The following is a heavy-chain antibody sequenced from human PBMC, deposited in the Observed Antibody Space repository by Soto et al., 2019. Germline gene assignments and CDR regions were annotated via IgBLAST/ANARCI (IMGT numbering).Heavy chain of an antibody. CDR2: ISGSGGST. CDR1: GFTFSSYA. Sequence: GVLRLSCAASGFTFSSYAMSWVRQAPGKGLEWVSAISGSGGSTYYADSVKGRFTISRDNSKNTLYLQMNSLRAEDTAVYYCAKDRFGYGAHDIWGQGTMVTVSS. D-gene: IGHD3-10*01. J-gene: IGHJ3*02. CDR3: AKDRFGYGAHDI. V-gene: IGHV3-23*01.